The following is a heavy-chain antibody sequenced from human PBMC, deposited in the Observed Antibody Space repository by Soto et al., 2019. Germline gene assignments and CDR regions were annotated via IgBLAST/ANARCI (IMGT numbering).Heavy chain of an antibody. CDR1: GFTFSSYA. V-gene: IGHV3-23*01. J-gene: IGHJ4*02. CDR2: ISGSGGST. Sequence: EVQLLESGGGLVQPGGSLRLSCAASGFTFSSYAMSWVRQAPGKGLEWVSAISGSGGSTYYADSVKGRFTISRDNSKNTLYLQMNSLRAEDTDVYYCAKSSYYGSLPPDYWGQGTLVTVSS. D-gene: IGHD3-10*01. CDR3: AKSSYYGSLPPDY.